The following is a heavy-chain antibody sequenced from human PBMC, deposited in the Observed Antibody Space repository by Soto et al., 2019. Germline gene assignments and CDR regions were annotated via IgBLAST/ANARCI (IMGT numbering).Heavy chain of an antibody. CDR1: GFTFSGSA. V-gene: IGHV3-73*01. Sequence: GGSLRLCCAASGFTFSGSAMHWVRQASGKGLEWVGRIRSKANSYATAYAASVKGRFTISRDDSKNTAYLQMNSLKTEDTAVYYCTRHGGVIVTFDYWGQGTLVTVSS. CDR3: TRHGGVIVTFDY. D-gene: IGHD3-16*02. CDR2: IRSKANSYAT. J-gene: IGHJ4*02.